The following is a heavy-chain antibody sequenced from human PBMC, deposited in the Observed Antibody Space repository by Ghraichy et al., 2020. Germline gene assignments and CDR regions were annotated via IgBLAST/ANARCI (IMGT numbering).Heavy chain of an antibody. CDR1: GFTFSNYA. CDR3: AKVRISPLQWLVDFDY. J-gene: IGHJ4*02. V-gene: IGHV3-23*01. Sequence: GGSLRLSCAASGFTFSNYAMTWVRQAPGKGLEWVSTISGDGGGTYYADSVKGRFTISRDNSENTLYLQMNSLRAEDTALYYCAKVRISPLQWLVDFDYWGQGTLVIVSS. CDR2: ISGDGGGT. D-gene: IGHD6-19*01.